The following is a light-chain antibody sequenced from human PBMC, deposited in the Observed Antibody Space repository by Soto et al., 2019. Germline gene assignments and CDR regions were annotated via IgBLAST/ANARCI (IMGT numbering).Light chain of an antibody. Sequence: QSALTQPPSASGSPGQSVTISCTGSSSDVGRYNHVSWYQQHPGKAPKLIIFDVDKRPSGVPDCFSGSKSVNTASLTVSGLQAEDEADYYCSAYAGSIFVFGTGTKVTV. J-gene: IGLJ1*01. CDR3: SAYAGSIFV. CDR2: DVD. V-gene: IGLV2-8*01. CDR1: SSDVGRYNH.